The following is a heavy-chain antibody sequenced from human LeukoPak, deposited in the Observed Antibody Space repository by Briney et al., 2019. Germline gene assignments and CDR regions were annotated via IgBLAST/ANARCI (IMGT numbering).Heavy chain of an antibody. D-gene: IGHD6-13*01. CDR1: GFTVSTNY. CDR3: ATAPAAADSW. Sequence: GGSLRLSCAASGFTVSTNYMTWVRQAPGKGLEWVANIKPDGTKKTYVDSVKGRFIISRDNAKNSLYLQMNSLRADDTAVYYCATAPAAADSWWGQGTLVAVSS. J-gene: IGHJ4*02. CDR2: IKPDGTKK. V-gene: IGHV3-7*01.